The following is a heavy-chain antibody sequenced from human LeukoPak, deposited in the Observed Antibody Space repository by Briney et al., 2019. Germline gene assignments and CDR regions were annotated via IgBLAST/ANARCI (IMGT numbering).Heavy chain of an antibody. CDR1: GFTISSYG. CDR2: ISGSGGTT. J-gene: IGHJ2*01. V-gene: IGHV3-23*01. D-gene: IGHD3-16*01. CDR3: AKDEAWGRYQQ. Sequence: WGSLSLSCSASGFTISSYGMNWVRQPPGTGLEWVSGISGSGGTTYYADSVKGRFTISRDNSKNTLYLQMNSLRAGDRAVYYCAKDEAWGRYQQGGGDTLVTVP.